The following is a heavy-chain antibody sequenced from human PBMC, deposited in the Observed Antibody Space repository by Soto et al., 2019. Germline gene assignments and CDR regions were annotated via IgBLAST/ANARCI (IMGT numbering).Heavy chain of an antibody. V-gene: IGHV1-18*04. D-gene: IGHD6-13*01. J-gene: IGHJ6*02. CDR1: GYTFTSYG. CDR3: ASREIEGSSHYYYGMDV. Sequence: VQLVQSGAEVKKPGASVKVSCKASGYTFTSYGISWVRQAPGQGLEWMGWISAYNGNTNYAQKLQGRVTMTTDTSTSTAYMELRSLRSDDTAVYYCASREIEGSSHYYYGMDVWGQGTTVTVSS. CDR2: ISAYNGNT.